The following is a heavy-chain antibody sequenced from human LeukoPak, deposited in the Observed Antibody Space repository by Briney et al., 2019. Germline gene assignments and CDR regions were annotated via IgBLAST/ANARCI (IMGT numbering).Heavy chain of an antibody. Sequence: GESLKISRKGSGYSFTSYWIGWVRQMPGKGLEWMGIIYPGDSDTRYSPSFQGQVTISADKSISTAYLQWSSLKASDTAMYYCASGRYSSSPYYYYGMDVWGQGTTVTVSS. V-gene: IGHV5-51*01. CDR2: IYPGDSDT. D-gene: IGHD6-13*01. CDR3: ASGRYSSSPYYYYGMDV. J-gene: IGHJ6*02. CDR1: GYSFTSYW.